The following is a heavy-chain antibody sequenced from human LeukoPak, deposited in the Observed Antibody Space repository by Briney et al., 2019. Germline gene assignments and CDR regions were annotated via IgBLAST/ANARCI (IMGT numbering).Heavy chain of an antibody. CDR3: AREGYCSGGSCYGGPYSHFDY. V-gene: IGHV1-69-2*01. CDR2: IDPEDGEI. Sequence: GAAVKISCKTSGYTFTDSYIHWVQQAPGKGLEWMGRIDPEDGEIRYAENFQGRVTITADRSTDTAYMELSSLRSDDTAVYYCAREGYCSGGSCYGGPYSHFDYWGQGTLVTVSS. D-gene: IGHD2-15*01. CDR1: GYTFTDSY. J-gene: IGHJ4*02.